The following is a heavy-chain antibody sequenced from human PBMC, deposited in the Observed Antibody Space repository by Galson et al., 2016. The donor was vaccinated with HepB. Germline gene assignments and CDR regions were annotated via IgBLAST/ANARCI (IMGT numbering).Heavy chain of an antibody. CDR3: ARALWFGELLLIFAWFGP. J-gene: IGHJ5*02. CDR2: INGGNGNT. Sequence: SVKVSCKASGYTFSTYDMHWVRQAPGQRLEWMGWINGGNGNTKYPQKFQGRVTITRDTSARTAYLELSSLRSEDTAVYYCARALWFGELLLIFAWFGPWGQGTLVTVSS. D-gene: IGHD3-10*01. CDR1: GYTFSTYD. V-gene: IGHV1-3*01.